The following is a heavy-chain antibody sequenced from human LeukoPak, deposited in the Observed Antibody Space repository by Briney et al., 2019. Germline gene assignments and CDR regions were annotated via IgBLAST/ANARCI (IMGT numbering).Heavy chain of an antibody. D-gene: IGHD1-1*01. Sequence: GGSLRLSCAASGYTFSSHAMSWVRQAPGKGLEWASAISSGGSGTYYTDSVKGRFTISRDNSKNTLYLQMSSLRAEDTAVYYCARRTAGATRAFDFWGHGTLVTVS. V-gene: IGHV3-23*01. CDR3: ARRTAGATRAFDF. CDR2: ISSGGSGT. J-gene: IGHJ3*01. CDR1: GYTFSSHA.